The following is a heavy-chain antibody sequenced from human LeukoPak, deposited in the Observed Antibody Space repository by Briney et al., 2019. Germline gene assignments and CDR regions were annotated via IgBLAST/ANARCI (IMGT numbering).Heavy chain of an antibody. CDR2: IRNDGSNK. CDR3: ARVTLGELSLPDY. D-gene: IGHD3-16*02. V-gene: IGHV3-30*02. CDR1: GFTFSSYG. J-gene: IGHJ4*02. Sequence: GGSLRLSCAASGFTFSSYGMHWVRQAPGKGLEWVAFIRNDGSNKYYADSVKGRFTISRDNSKNTLYLQMNSLRAEDTAVYYCARVTLGELSLPDYWGQGTLVTVSS.